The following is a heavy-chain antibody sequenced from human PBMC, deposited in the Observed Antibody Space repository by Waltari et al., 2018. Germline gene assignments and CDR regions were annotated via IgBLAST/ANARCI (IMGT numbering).Heavy chain of an antibody. CDR2: VHSSGRT. CDR3: ARDRGRGIYLDS. V-gene: IGHV4-4*02. J-gene: IGHJ4*02. D-gene: IGHD2-15*01. Sequence: QLQLQQSGPGLVKLSESMSLPCAVSGEAMSSTDWWSWVRQSTGKGLEWIGQVHSSGRTNYNPSLASRVTISIDTSNNQFSLKMPSPTAADTAIYYCARDRGRGIYLDSWGQGTLVTVSP. CDR1: GEAMSSTDW.